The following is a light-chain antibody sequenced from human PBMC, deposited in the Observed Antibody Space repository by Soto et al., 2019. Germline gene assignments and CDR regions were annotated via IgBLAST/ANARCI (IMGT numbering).Light chain of an antibody. CDR3: LLYYGGQLGV. V-gene: IGLV7-43*01. CDR1: TGAVTSSNY. CDR2: STN. J-gene: IGLJ2*01. Sequence: QAVVTQEPSLTVSPGGTVTLTWAVYTGAVTSSNYPNWFQQKPGQAPRALIYSTNHKYSWTPARFSGSLLGGKAALTLSGVQPEDEADYYCLLYYGGQLGVFGGGTKLTVL.